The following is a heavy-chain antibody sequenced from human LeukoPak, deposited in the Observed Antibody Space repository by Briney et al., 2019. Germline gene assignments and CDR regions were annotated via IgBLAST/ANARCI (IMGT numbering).Heavy chain of an antibody. CDR2: IVVGSGNT. CDR3: AAERDSSGGIDY. J-gene: IGHJ4*02. CDR1: GFTLTSSA. V-gene: IGHV1-58*02. Sequence: ASVKVSCKASGFTLTSSAMQWVRQARGQRLEWIGWIVVGSGNTNYAQKFQERVTITRDMSTSTAYMELSSLRSEDTAVYYCAAERDSSGGIDYWGQGTLVTVSS. D-gene: IGHD6-19*01.